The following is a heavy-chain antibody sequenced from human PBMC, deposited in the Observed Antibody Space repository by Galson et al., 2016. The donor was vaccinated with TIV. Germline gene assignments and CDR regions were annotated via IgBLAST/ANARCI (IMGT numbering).Heavy chain of an antibody. CDR2: IYSSGGT. CDR3: TRGIAARPAIAVDAFDV. J-gene: IGHJ3*01. V-gene: IGHV4-59*01. CDR1: GGSMTSYY. D-gene: IGHD6-6*01. Sequence: TLSLTCAVSGGSMTSYYWNWFRQSPGKGLEWIAYIYSSGGTNSNPSLRSRLTLSVDTSKNQFSLRLYSVTAADTAIYYCTRGIAARPAIAVDAFDVWGPGTMVAVSS.